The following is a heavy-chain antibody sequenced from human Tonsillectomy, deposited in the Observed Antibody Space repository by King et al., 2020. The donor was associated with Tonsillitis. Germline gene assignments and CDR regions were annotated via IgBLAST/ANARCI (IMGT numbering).Heavy chain of an antibody. CDR2: ISWKSGSR. Sequence: GQLVQSGGGLVQPGRSLRLSCAASGFTFDDYAMHWVRQAPGKGLEWVSGISWKSGSRGYADSVKGRFTISGDNAKNSLYLQMNSRRSGDTAFSSCAKDNSSSWFRIDVWGKGTTVTVSS. J-gene: IGHJ6*04. CDR1: GFTFDDYA. V-gene: IGHV3-9*01. CDR3: AKDNSSSWFRIDV. D-gene: IGHD6-13*01.